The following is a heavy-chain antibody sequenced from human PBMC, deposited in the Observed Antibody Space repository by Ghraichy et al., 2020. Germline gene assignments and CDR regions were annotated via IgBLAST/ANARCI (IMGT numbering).Heavy chain of an antibody. J-gene: IGHJ6*02. V-gene: IGHV1-69*05. CDR3: ARGENSSGWYLLDYYYYGMDV. CDR2: IIPIFGTA. D-gene: IGHD6-19*01. CDR1: GGTFSSYA. Sequence: SVKVSCKASGGTFSSYAISWVRQAPGQGLEWMGGIIPIFGTANYAQKFQGRVTITTDESTSTAYMELSSLRSEDTAVYYCARGENSSGWYLLDYYYYGMDVWGQGTTVTVSS.